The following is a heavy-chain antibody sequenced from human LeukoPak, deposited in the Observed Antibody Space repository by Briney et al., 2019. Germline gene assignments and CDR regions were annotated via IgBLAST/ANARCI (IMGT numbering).Heavy chain of an antibody. CDR2: LRGDGEKK. CDR3: ARARSYNIAMNC. J-gene: IGHJ4*02. D-gene: IGHD3-22*01. Sequence: GGSLRLSCAASGFTFSDSWMSWVRQAPGRGVEWVANLRGDGEKKYYVDSVKGRFTISRDNAKKSLFLQMDSLRVEDTAVYFCARARSYNIAMNCWGQGTLVTVSS. V-gene: IGHV3-7*03. CDR1: GFTFSDSW.